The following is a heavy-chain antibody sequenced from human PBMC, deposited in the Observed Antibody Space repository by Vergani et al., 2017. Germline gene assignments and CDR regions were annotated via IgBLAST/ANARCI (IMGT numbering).Heavy chain of an antibody. Sequence: QVQLVQSGAEVKKPGSSVKVSCKASGYTFTSYDINWVRQATGQGLEWMGWMNPNSGNTGYAQKFQGRVTMTRNTSISTAYMELSSLRSEDTAVYYCARGRADYGSGSYYNNDYNYYMDVWGKGTTVTVSS. D-gene: IGHD3-10*01. CDR1: GYTFTSYD. J-gene: IGHJ6*03. CDR2: MNPNSGNT. CDR3: ARGRADYGSGSYYNNDYNYYMDV. V-gene: IGHV1-8*01.